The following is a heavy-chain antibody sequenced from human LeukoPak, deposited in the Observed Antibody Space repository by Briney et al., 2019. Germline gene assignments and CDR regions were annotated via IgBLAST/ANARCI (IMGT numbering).Heavy chain of an antibody. CDR3: ASFGEIYDSSGLDY. J-gene: IGHJ4*02. CDR1: GFTFSSYG. V-gene: IGHV3-33*01. CDR2: IWYDGSNK. Sequence: PGGSLRLSCAASGFTFSSYGMHWVRQAPGKGLEWVAVIWYDGSNKYYADSVKGRFTISRDNSKNTLYLQMNSLRAEDTAVYCCASFGEIYDSSGLDYWGRGTLVTVSS. D-gene: IGHD3-22*01.